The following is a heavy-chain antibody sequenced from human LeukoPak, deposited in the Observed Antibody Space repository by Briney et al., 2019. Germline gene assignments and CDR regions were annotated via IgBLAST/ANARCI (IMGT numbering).Heavy chain of an antibody. V-gene: IGHV3-21*01. CDR1: GFTFSTYN. D-gene: IGHD3-16*01. J-gene: IGHJ6*04. Sequence: GGSLRLSCAASGFTFSTYNMNWVRQAPGKGLEWVSSISSSSSYIYYADSVRGRFTISRDNAKNSLFLQMNSLRAEDTAVYFCVKSTRAVMAMMDVWGKGTTVTVSS. CDR2: ISSSSSYI. CDR3: VKSTRAVMAMMDV.